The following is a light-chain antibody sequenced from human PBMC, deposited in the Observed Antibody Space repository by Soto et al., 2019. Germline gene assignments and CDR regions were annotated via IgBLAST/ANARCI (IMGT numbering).Light chain of an antibody. CDR1: QSVSSY. J-gene: IGKJ5*01. CDR2: DAS. Sequence: EIVLTQSPATPSLSPGERATLSCMASQSVSSYLAWYQQKPGQAPRLLIYDASNRATGIPARFSGSGSGTDFTLTISSLEPEDFAVYYCQQRSNWPLITFGQGTRLEIK. V-gene: IGKV3-11*01. CDR3: QQRSNWPLIT.